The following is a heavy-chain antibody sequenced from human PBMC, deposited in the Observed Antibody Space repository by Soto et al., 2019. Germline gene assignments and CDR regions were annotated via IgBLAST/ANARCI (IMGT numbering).Heavy chain of an antibody. D-gene: IGHD1-26*01. Sequence: LRLSCAASGFTFSSYAMHWVRQAPGKGLEWVAVISYDGSNKYYADSVKGRFTISRDNSKNTLYLQMNSLRAEDTAVYYCARAMGGLYYYYYGMDVWGQGTTVTVSS. V-gene: IGHV3-30-3*01. CDR3: ARAMGGLYYYYYGMDV. CDR1: GFTFSSYA. J-gene: IGHJ6*02. CDR2: ISYDGSNK.